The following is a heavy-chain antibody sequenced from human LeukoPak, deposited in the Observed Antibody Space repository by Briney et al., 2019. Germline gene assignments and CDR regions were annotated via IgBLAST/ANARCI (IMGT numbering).Heavy chain of an antibody. CDR3: ARSEIVVPAASQVGY. Sequence: ASVKVSCKASGYTFAGYYMHWVRQAPGQGLEWMGWVRPNSGGTNYAQKFQGRVTMTRDTSISTAYMELSRLRSDDTAVYYCARSEIVVPAASQVGYWGQGTLVTVSS. CDR2: VRPNSGGT. D-gene: IGHD2-2*01. CDR1: GYTFAGYY. J-gene: IGHJ4*02. V-gene: IGHV1-2*02.